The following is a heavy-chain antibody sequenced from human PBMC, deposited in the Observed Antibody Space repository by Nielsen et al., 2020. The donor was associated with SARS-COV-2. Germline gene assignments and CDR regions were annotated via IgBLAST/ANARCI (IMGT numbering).Heavy chain of an antibody. D-gene: IGHD3-10*01. CDR1: GFTFDDYA. CDR2: IIWDSSKI. CDR3: VNDIESGETSDDAFDK. J-gene: IGHJ3*02. V-gene: IGHV3-9*01. Sequence: SLKISCVASGFTFDDYAMYWVRQAPGKGLEWVSSIIWDSSKIGYADSVKGRFIISRDNAKNSLYLQMNNLKIEDTALYYCVNDIESGETSDDAFDKWGQGTMVTVSS.